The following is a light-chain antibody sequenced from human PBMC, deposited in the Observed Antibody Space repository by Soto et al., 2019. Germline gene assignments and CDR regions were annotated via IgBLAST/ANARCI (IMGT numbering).Light chain of an antibody. CDR2: EVV. Sequence: QSALTQPPSASGSPGQSVTISCTGTKNDIGVYDFVSWYQHHPGKAPRLIIYEVVQRPSGVSNRFSGSKSGNTASLTISGLQAEDETDYYCFSYTSSGTYVFGTGTKVTVL. CDR3: FSYTSSGTYV. CDR1: KNDIGVYDF. V-gene: IGLV2-14*01. J-gene: IGLJ1*01.